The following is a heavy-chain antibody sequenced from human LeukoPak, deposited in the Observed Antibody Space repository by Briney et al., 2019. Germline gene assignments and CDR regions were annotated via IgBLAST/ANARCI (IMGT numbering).Heavy chain of an antibody. V-gene: IGHV4-34*01. CDR1: GGSFRGYF. CDR3: ARGNSGSHWGDHYFYMDI. J-gene: IGHJ6*03. Sequence: SETLSLTCAVYGGSFRGYFWGWVRQTPGKGLEWLGEITHNGGTNYMPSLSGRVSVFQDVSKNQFSLKLSSVTAADTGVYYCARGNSGSHWGDHYFYMDIWGKGTTVIVSS. D-gene: IGHD1-26*01. CDR2: ITHNGGT.